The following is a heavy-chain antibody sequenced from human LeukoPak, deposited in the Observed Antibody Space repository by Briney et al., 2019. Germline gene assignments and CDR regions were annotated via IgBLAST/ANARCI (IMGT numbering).Heavy chain of an antibody. V-gene: IGHV4-34*01. CDR2: INHSGST. CDR3: ARSYHYYGSGSYYNY. Sequence: PSETLSLTCAVYGGSFSGYYWSWIRQPPGKGLEWIGEINHSGSTNYNPSLKSRVTISVDTSKNQFSLKLSSVTAADTAVYYCARSYHYYGSGSYYNYWGRGTLVTVSS. J-gene: IGHJ4*02. D-gene: IGHD3-10*01. CDR1: GGSFSGYY.